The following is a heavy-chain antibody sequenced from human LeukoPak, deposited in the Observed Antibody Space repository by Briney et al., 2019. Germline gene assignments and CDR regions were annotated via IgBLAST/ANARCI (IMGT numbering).Heavy chain of an antibody. CDR1: GFTFRNYG. J-gene: IGHJ4*02. D-gene: IGHD6-6*01. Sequence: GGSLRLSCAASGFTFRNYGMHWVRQAPGKGLEWVEVIWYDGSKKYYEDSVKGRFTISRDNSKNTLYLQMNSLRGEDTAVYYCAKDYSSSSGGSDYWGQGTLVTVSS. CDR3: AKDYSSSSGGSDY. CDR2: IWYDGSKK. V-gene: IGHV3-33*06.